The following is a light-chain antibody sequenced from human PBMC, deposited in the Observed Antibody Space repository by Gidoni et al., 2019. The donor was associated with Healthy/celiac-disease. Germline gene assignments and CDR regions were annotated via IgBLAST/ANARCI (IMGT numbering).Light chain of an antibody. CDR2: GNS. CDR1: SSNIGAGYD. CDR3: QSYDSSLSGWV. V-gene: IGLV1-40*01. J-gene: IGLJ3*02. Sequence: QSVLTQPPSVSGAPGQRATIPCTGSSSNIGAGYDVHWYQHLPGTAPKLLIYGNSNRPSGVPDRFSGSKSGTSASLAITGLQAEDEADYYCQSYDSSLSGWVFGGGTKLTVL.